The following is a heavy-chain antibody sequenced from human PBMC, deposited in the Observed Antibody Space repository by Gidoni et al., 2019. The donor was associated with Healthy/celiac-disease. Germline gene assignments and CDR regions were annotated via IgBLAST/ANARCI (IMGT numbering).Heavy chain of an antibody. Sequence: EVQLVESGGGLVQPGGSLRLSCAASGFTFSRYSMNWVRQAPGKGLEWVSYISSSSSTIYYADSVKGRFTISRDNAKNSLYLQMNSLRDEDTAVYYCARDRPGMGPAQPNYYYYGMDVWGQGTTVTVSS. V-gene: IGHV3-48*02. D-gene: IGHD1-20*01. CDR1: GFTFSRYS. J-gene: IGHJ6*02. CDR2: ISSSSSTI. CDR3: ARDRPGMGPAQPNYYYYGMDV.